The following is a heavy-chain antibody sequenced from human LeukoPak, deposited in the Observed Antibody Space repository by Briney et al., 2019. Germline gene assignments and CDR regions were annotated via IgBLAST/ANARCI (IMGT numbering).Heavy chain of an antibody. CDR1: GGSFSGYY. Sequence: SETLSLTCAVYGGSFSGYYWSWIRQPPGKGLEWIGEINHSGSTNYNPSLKSRVTISVDTSKNQFSLKLSSVTAADTAVYYCARVLGSGSYTFDYWGQGTLVTVSS. CDR3: ARVLGSGSYTFDY. V-gene: IGHV4-34*01. D-gene: IGHD3-10*01. CDR2: INHSGST. J-gene: IGHJ4*02.